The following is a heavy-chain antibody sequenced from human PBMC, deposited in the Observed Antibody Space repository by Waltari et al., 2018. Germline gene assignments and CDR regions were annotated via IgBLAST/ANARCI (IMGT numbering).Heavy chain of an antibody. CDR1: GFTFSSYA. CDR3: ARDGDNYYGSGSYYNYYYYYGMDV. V-gene: IGHV3-30*04. Sequence: QVQLVESGGGVVQPGRSLRLSCAASGFTFSSYAMPWVRSAPGKGLAWGAFISYDGSNKYYADSVKGRFTISRDNSKNTLYLQMNSLRAEDTAVYYCARDGDNYYGSGSYYNYYYYYGMDVWGQGTTVTVSS. D-gene: IGHD3-10*01. J-gene: IGHJ6*02. CDR2: ISYDGSNK.